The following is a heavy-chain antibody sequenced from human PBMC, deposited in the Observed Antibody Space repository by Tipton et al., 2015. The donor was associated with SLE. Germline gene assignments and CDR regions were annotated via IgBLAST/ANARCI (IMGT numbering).Heavy chain of an antibody. D-gene: IGHD6-13*01. V-gene: IGHV3-30*04. J-gene: IGHJ6*04. CDR1: GFTFSSYA. Sequence: QLVQSGGGVVQPGRSLRLSCAASGFTFSSYAMHWVRQAPGKGLEWVAVISYDGSNKYYADSVKGRFTISRDNSKNTLYLQMNSLRAEDTAVYYCARSLIFYSSSPGSLWGKGTTVTVSS. CDR3: ARSLIFYSSSPGSL. CDR2: ISYDGSNK.